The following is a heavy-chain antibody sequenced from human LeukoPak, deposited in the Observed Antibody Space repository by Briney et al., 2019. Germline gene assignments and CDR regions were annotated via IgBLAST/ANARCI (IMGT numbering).Heavy chain of an antibody. D-gene: IGHD4-17*01. V-gene: IGHV4-34*01. CDR3: ARYGRTTTVTNPYYFDY. CDR2: INHSGST. CDR1: GGSFSGYY. Sequence: PSETLSLTCAVYGGSFSGYYRSWIRQPPGKGLEWIGEINHSGSTNYNPSLKSRVTISVDTSKNQFSLKLSSVTAADTAVYYCARYGRTTTVTNPYYFDYWGQGTLVTVSS. J-gene: IGHJ4*02.